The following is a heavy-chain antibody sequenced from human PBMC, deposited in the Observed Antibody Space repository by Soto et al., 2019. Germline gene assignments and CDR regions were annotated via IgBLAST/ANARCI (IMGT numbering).Heavy chain of an antibody. D-gene: IGHD2-2*01. CDR2: IYYSGST. CDR3: ARTVCSSASCYGYYYYGLDV. Sequence: SETLSLTCTVSGDSISSTNNYWSWIRQHPGKGLEWIGYIYYSGSTYYNPSLRSRPAISVDTSKNQFSLKLSSVTAADTAVYYCARTVCSSASCYGYYYYGLDVWGQGTTVTVSS. V-gene: IGHV4-31*03. CDR1: GDSISSTNNY. J-gene: IGHJ6*02.